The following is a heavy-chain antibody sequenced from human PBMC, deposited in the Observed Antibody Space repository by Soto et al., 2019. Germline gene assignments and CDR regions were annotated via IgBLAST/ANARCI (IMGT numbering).Heavy chain of an antibody. D-gene: IGHD1-26*01. CDR2: ISSSSSTI. V-gene: IGHV3-48*01. CDR1: GFTFSSYS. Sequence: GGSLRLSCAASGFTFSSYSMNWVRQAPGKGLEWVSYISSSSSTIYYADSVKGRFTISRDNAKNSLYLQMNSLRAEDTALYYCAKGRGELLDYYYGMDVWGQGTTVTVSS. CDR3: AKGRGELLDYYYGMDV. J-gene: IGHJ6*02.